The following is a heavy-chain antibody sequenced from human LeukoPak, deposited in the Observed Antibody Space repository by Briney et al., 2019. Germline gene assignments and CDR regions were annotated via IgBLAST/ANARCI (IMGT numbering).Heavy chain of an antibody. Sequence: PSETLSLTCTVSGGSISSYYCSWIRQPPGKGLEWIGYIYYSGSTNYNPSLKSGVIISVDTSKNQFSLKLSSVTAADTAVYYCARDRGSWYFDLWGRGTLVTVSS. CDR3: ARDRGSWYFDL. V-gene: IGHV4-59*01. CDR1: GGSISSYY. CDR2: IYYSGST. J-gene: IGHJ2*01. D-gene: IGHD3-16*01.